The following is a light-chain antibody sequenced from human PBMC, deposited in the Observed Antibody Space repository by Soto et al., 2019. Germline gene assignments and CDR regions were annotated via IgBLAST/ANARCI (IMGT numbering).Light chain of an antibody. V-gene: IGLV2-14*01. J-gene: IGLJ1*01. CDR2: EVS. Sequence: QSALTQPASVSGSPGQSITISCTGTSSDVGGYNYVSWYQQHPGKAPKLMIYEVSNRPSGVSDRFSGSKSGNTASLTISGLQAEDEAAYYCSSSTSSSTYVFGTGTKLTAL. CDR3: SSSTSSSTYV. CDR1: SSDVGGYNY.